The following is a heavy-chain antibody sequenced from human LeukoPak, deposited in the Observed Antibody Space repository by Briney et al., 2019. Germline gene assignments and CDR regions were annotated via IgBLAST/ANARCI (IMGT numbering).Heavy chain of an antibody. V-gene: IGHV4-59*01. CDR2: IYYSGST. D-gene: IGHD2-2*02. Sequence: PSETLSLTCTVSGGSISSYYWSWIRQPPGKGLEWIGYIYYSGSTNYNPSLKSRVTISVDTSKNQFSLKLSSVTAADTAVYYCARGPAYCSSTSCYSSFYYYGMDVWGQGTTVTVSS. J-gene: IGHJ6*02. CDR1: GGSISSYY. CDR3: ARGPAYCSSTSCYSSFYYYGMDV.